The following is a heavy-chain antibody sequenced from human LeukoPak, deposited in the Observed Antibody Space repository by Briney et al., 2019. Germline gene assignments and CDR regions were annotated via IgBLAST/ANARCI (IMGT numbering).Heavy chain of an antibody. CDR3: ARGYSSSWYRLMDFQH. CDR1: GYTFTSYD. Sequence: VASVKVSCKASGYTFTSYDINWVRQATGQGLEWMGWMNTNSGNTGYAQKFQGRVTMTRNTSISTAYMELSSLRSEDTAVYYCARGYSSSWYRLMDFQHWGQGTLVTVSS. CDR2: MNTNSGNT. J-gene: IGHJ1*01. V-gene: IGHV1-8*01. D-gene: IGHD6-13*01.